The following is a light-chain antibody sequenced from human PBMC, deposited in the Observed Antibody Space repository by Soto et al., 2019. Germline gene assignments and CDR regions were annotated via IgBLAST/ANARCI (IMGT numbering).Light chain of an antibody. CDR1: NGHSSNI. Sequence: QLVLTQSSSASASLGSSVKLTCTLSNGHSSNIIAWHQQQPGKAPRYLMKLEGSGSYNKGSGVPDRFSGSSSGADRYLTISNLQFEDEAYYYCETWGSNTRVFGGGTKLTVL. CDR3: ETWGSNTRV. J-gene: IGLJ3*02. V-gene: IGLV4-60*02. CDR2: LEGSGSY.